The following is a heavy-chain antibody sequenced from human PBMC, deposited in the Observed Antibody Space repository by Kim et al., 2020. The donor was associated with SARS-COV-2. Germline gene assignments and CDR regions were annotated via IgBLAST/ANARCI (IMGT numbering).Heavy chain of an antibody. Sequence: GGSLRLSCAASGFTFSSYWMSWVRQAPGKGLEWVANIKQDGSEKYYVDSVKGRFTISRDNAKNSLYLQMNSRSAEDTAVYYCARVEREAYSGSPVAEDYFDYWGRGTLVTVSS. J-gene: IGHJ4*02. CDR1: GFTFSSYW. CDR2: IKQDGSEK. CDR3: ARVEREAYSGSPVAEDYFDY. V-gene: IGHV3-7*01. D-gene: IGHD1-26*01.